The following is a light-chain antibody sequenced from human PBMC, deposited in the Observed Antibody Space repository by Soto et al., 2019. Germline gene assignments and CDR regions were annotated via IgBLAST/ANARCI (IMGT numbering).Light chain of an antibody. CDR3: QQRSNWPLT. J-gene: IGKJ4*01. CDR1: QSINRH. V-gene: IGKV3-11*01. Sequence: EIVLTQSPATLSLSPGERATLSCRASQSINRHLAWYRQKPGQAPRLLIYDASNRATGIPARFSGSGPGTDFTLTISSLEPEDFGVYYCQQRSNWPLTFGGGTKVDIK. CDR2: DAS.